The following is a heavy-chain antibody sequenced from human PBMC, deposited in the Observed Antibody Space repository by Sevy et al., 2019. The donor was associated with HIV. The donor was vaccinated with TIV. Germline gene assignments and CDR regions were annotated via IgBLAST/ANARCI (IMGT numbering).Heavy chain of an antibody. CDR1: GFTFSSYA. D-gene: IGHD2-15*01. J-gene: IGHJ6*03. CDR2: ISGSGGST. CDR3: AKWGLDCSGGSCYSSAYYYMDV. Sequence: GGSLRLSCAASGFTFSSYAMSWVRQAPGKGLEWVSAISGSGGSTYYADSVKGRFTISRDNSKNTLYLQMNSLRVEDTAVYYCAKWGLDCSGGSCYSSAYYYMDVWGKGTTVTVSS. V-gene: IGHV3-23*01.